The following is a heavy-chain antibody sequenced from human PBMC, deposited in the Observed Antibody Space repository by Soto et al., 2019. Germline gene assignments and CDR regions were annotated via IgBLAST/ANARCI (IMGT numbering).Heavy chain of an antibody. V-gene: IGHV3-33*01. Sequence: GGSLRLSCAASGFTFSSYGMHWVRQAPGKGLEWVAVIWYDGSNKYYADSVKGRFTISRDNSKNTLYLQMNSLRAEDTAVYYCARSLWDYYYYYGMDVWGQGTTVTVSS. CDR3: ARSLWDYYYYYGMDV. CDR2: IWYDGSNK. D-gene: IGHD3-16*01. J-gene: IGHJ6*02. CDR1: GFTFSSYG.